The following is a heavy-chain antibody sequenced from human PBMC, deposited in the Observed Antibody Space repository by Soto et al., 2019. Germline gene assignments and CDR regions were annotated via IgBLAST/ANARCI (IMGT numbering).Heavy chain of an antibody. CDR2: IIPIFGTA. CDR1: GGTFSSYA. V-gene: IGHV1-69*13. D-gene: IGHD3-3*01. Sequence: VKVSCKASGGTFSSYAISWVRQAPGQGLEWMGGIIPIFGTANYAQKFQGRVTITADESTSTAYMELSSLRSEDTAVYYCARDVLRFLDGMDVWGQGTTVTVSS. J-gene: IGHJ6*02. CDR3: ARDVLRFLDGMDV.